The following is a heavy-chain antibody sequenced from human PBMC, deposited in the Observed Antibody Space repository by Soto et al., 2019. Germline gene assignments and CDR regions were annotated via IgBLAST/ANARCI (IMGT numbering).Heavy chain of an antibody. CDR1: GFTFNIYS. J-gene: IGHJ4*02. CDR2: ISSRSSNI. CDR3: SRDTKMLAPLIYMDH. Sequence: GGSLRLSCAASGFTFNIYSMNWVRQAPGKGLEWVSSISSRSSNIDYADSVKGRFTISRDNANNSLYLLINNLSADATADYYCSRDTKMLAPLIYMDHWGRGTLVTVSS. D-gene: IGHD3-22*01. V-gene: IGHV3-21*01.